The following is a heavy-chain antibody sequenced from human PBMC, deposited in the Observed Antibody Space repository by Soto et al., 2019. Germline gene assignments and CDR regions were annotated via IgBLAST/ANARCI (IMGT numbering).Heavy chain of an antibody. Sequence: QVQLVQSGAEVKKPGSSVKVSCKASGGTFSSYTISWVRQAPGQGLEWMGRIIPFLGIANYAQKFQGRVTITADKSTSTAYMELSSLRSEDTAVYYCARWSGDYDFDYWGQGTLVTVSS. CDR1: GGTFSSYT. D-gene: IGHD4-17*01. CDR2: IIPFLGIA. V-gene: IGHV1-69*02. J-gene: IGHJ4*02. CDR3: ARWSGDYDFDY.